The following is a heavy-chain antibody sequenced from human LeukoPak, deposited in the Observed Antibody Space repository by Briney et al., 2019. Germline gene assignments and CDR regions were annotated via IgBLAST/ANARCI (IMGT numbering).Heavy chain of an antibody. CDR1: GGSIRGYF. CDR2: IYYSGNT. J-gene: IGHJ4*02. V-gene: IGHV4-59*01. D-gene: IGHD3-22*01. Sequence: SETLSLTCTVSGGSIRGYFWSWIRQPPGKGLEWIGHIYYSGNTNYNPSLKSRVTISVDTSKNQFSLKLSSVTAADTAVYYCARLPDSGYFDYWSQGTLVTVSS. CDR3: ARLPDSGYFDY.